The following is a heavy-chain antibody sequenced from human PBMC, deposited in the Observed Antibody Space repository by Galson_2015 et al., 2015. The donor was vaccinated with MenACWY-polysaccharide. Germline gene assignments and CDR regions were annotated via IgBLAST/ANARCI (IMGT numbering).Heavy chain of an antibody. CDR3: ARDRRIAAAGFNWFDP. Sequence: CAISGDSVSSHSAAWNWIRQSPSRGLEWLGRTYYRSKWYNDYAVSVKSRITINPDTSKNQFSLQLNSVTPEDTAVYYCARDRRIAAAGFNWFDPWGQGTLVTVSS. D-gene: IGHD6-13*01. CDR1: GDSVSSHSAA. J-gene: IGHJ5*02. CDR2: TYYRSKWYN. V-gene: IGHV6-1*01.